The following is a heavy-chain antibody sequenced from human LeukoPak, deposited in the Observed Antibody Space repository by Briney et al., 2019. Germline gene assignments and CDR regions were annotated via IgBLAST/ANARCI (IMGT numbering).Heavy chain of an antibody. CDR3: AKDTYYYDSSGYYFIDY. Sequence: GGSLRLSCAASGFTFSSYTMNWVRQAPGKGLEWVSAISGSGGSTYYADSVKGRFTISRDNSKNTLYLHMNSLRAEDTAVYYCAKDTYYYDSSGYYFIDYWGQGTLVTVSS. CDR1: GFTFSSYT. J-gene: IGHJ4*02. V-gene: IGHV3-23*01. CDR2: ISGSGGST. D-gene: IGHD3-22*01.